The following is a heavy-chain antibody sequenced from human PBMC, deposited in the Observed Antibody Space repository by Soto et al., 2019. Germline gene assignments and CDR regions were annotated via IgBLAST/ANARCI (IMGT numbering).Heavy chain of an antibody. J-gene: IGHJ4*02. CDR3: ASDVAARLYYFDY. D-gene: IGHD6-6*01. Sequence: EVQLVESGGGLVQPRGSLRLSCAASGFTFSSYWMSWVRQAPGKGLEWVANIKQDGSEKYYVDSVKGRFTISRDNAKNSLYLQMNSLRAEDTAVYYCASDVAARLYYFDYWGQGTLVTVSS. CDR1: GFTFSSYW. CDR2: IKQDGSEK. V-gene: IGHV3-7*01.